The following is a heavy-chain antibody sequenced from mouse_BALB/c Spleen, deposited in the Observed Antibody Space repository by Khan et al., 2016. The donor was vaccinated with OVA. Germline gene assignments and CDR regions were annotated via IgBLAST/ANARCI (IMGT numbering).Heavy chain of an antibody. D-gene: IGHD1-1*01. Sequence: VQLQQSGPELVKPGASVKVSCKASGYSFTDYNMFWVKQSHGKSLEWIGYIDPYNGCTSYNQKFKGKATLTVDKSSSTAFMHLSSLTSEDSAVFYCARTDYYGSSYYFDYWGQGTTLTVSS. J-gene: IGHJ2*01. CDR3: ARTDYYGSSYYFDY. V-gene: IGHV1S135*01. CDR1: GYSFTDYN. CDR2: IDPYNGCT.